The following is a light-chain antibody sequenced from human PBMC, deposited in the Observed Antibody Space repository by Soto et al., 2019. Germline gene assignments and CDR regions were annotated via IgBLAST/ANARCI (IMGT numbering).Light chain of an antibody. J-gene: IGKJ4*01. CDR2: DAS. CDR3: QQRSNFS. Sequence: EIVLTQSPATLSLSPGERATLSCRASQSVSSYLAWYQQKPGQAPRLLIYDASNRATGIPARFSGSGSGTDFTLNISSLEPEDFAVYYCQQRSNFSFGGGTKVEIK. CDR1: QSVSSY. V-gene: IGKV3-11*01.